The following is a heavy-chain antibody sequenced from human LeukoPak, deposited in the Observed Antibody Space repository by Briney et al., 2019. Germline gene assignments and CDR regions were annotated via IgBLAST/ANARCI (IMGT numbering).Heavy chain of an antibody. CDR3: ARMAGSPLVEVAATPEDY. D-gene: IGHD2-15*01. J-gene: IGHJ4*02. Sequence: SVKVSCKASGGTFSSYAISWVRQAPGQGLEWMGRIIPILGIANYAQKFQGRVTITADKSTSTAYMELSSLRSEDTAVYYCARMAGSPLVEVAATPEDYWGQGTLVTVSS. CDR1: GGTFSSYA. V-gene: IGHV1-69*04. CDR2: IIPILGIA.